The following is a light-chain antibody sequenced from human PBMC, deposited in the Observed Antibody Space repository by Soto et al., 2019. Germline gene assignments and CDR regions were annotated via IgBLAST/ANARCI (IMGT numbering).Light chain of an antibody. Sequence: IQMTQSPSSLAASVGDRVTVSCRASQGIGNALGWYQQKPGKPPKLLIYAASSLQSGVPSRFSGSGSGTEFTLTINNLQPDDLATYICQQYKSYSTFGRGTKVDI. CDR3: QQYKSYST. V-gene: IGKV1-17*02. CDR2: AAS. CDR1: QGIGNA. J-gene: IGKJ1*01.